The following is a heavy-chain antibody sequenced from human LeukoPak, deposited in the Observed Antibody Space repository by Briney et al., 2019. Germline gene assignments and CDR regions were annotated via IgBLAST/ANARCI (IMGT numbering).Heavy chain of an antibody. D-gene: IGHD2-2*01. CDR1: GGSFSGYY. CDR2: INHSGST. CDR3: ARGGGPAARYNWFDP. J-gene: IGHJ5*02. V-gene: IGHV4-34*01. Sequence: PSETLSLTCAVYGGSFSGYYWSWIRQPPGKGLEWIGEINHSGSTNYNPSLKSRVTISVDTSKNQFSLKLSSVTAADTAVYYCARGGGPAARYNWFDPWGQGTLVTVSS.